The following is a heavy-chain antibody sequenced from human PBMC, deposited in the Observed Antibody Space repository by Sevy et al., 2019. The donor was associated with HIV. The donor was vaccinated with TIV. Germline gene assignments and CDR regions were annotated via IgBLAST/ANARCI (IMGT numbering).Heavy chain of an antibody. Sequence: GGSLRLSCAASGFSFNNHWMSWVRQAPEKGLEWVANIKHDGSEKYYADSLEGRFAVSRDNAKNSLYLQMNSLRAEDTAVYYCARDCSSTSCLWGMDVWGQGTTVTVSS. V-gene: IGHV3-7*03. D-gene: IGHD2-2*01. CDR1: GFSFNNHW. CDR3: ARDCSSTSCLWGMDV. CDR2: IKHDGSEK. J-gene: IGHJ6*02.